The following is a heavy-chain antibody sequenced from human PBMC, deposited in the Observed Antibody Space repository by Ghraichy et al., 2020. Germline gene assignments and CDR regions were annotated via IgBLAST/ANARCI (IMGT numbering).Heavy chain of an antibody. J-gene: IGHJ6*02. D-gene: IGHD4-23*01. CDR3: ARASMVVRFFYYDGMDV. Sequence: RGSLRLSCVGSGFSFSSYGMNWVRQSPGKGLEWVSYITSSSRRIFYADSVKGRFTISRDNAQNSLSLQMNSLRDEDTAVYYCARASMVVRFFYYDGMDVWGQGTTVTVSS. V-gene: IGHV3-48*02. CDR1: GFSFSSYG. CDR2: ITSSSRRI.